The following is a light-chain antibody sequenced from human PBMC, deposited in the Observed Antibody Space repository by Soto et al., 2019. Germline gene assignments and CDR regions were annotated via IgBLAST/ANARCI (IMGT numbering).Light chain of an antibody. J-gene: IGKJ1*01. V-gene: IGKV3-20*01. CDR1: QSVSSIY. CDR3: QLYGSSRWT. Sequence: EIVLTQSPGTLSLSPGERATLSCRASQSVSSIYLGWYQQKPGQALRLLIYGASTRATGIPDRFSGSRSGTDFTLTISRLEPEDFAVYFCQLYGSSRWTFGQGTKVDIK. CDR2: GAS.